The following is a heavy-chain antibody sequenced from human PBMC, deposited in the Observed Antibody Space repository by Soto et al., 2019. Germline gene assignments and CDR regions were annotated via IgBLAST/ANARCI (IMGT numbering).Heavy chain of an antibody. CDR1: GGSISSGGYY. J-gene: IGHJ4*02. CDR3: ARADHIAAAGT. Sequence: SETLSLTCTVSGGSISSGGYYWYWIRQHPGKGLEWIGYIYYSGTTYYNPSLKSRVTISVDTSKNQFSLKLSSVTAADTAVYYCARADHIAAAGTWGQGTLVTAPQ. D-gene: IGHD6-13*01. V-gene: IGHV4-31*03. CDR2: IYYSGTT.